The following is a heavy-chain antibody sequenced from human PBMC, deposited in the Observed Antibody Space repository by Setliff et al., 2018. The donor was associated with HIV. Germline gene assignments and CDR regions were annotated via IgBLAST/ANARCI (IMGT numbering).Heavy chain of an antibody. Sequence: SETLSLTCAVSGGSISGNSWWTWVRQPPGKGLSWIGQIYHGGNTRYNPSLKSRRTMSIDKSKNQVSLELSSVTAADTAVYYCGRTMTYYYLCMDAWGNGTTVTVSS. CDR1: GGSISGNSW. V-gene: IGHV4-4*02. CDR3: GRTMTYYYLCMDA. J-gene: IGHJ6*03. CDR2: IYHGGNT.